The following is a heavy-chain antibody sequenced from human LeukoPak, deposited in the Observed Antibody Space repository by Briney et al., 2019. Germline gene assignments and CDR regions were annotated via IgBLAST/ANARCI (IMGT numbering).Heavy chain of an antibody. CDR2: ISYDGSNK. CDR1: GFTFSSYG. Sequence: PGGSLRLSCAASGFTFSSYGMRWVRQAPGKGLEWVAVISYDGSNKYYADSVKGRFTISRDNSKNTPYLQMNSLRAEDTAVYYCAKAKYDFWSGYPHDYWGQGTLVTVSS. J-gene: IGHJ4*02. D-gene: IGHD3-3*01. CDR3: AKAKYDFWSGYPHDY. V-gene: IGHV3-30*18.